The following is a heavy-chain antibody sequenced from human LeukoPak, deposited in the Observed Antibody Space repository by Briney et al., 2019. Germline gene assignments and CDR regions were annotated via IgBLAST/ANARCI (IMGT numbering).Heavy chain of an antibody. J-gene: IGHJ6*03. CDR2: IYTSGST. V-gene: IGHV4-61*02. CDR3: ARVGGGAYYYYYMDV. D-gene: IGHD3-16*01. Sequence: SETLSLTCTVSGGSISSGSYYWSWIRQPAGKGLEWIGRIYTSGSTNYNPSLKSRVTISVDTSKTQFSLKLSSVTAADTAVYYCARVGGGAYYYYYMDVWGKGTTVTVSS. CDR1: GGSISSGSYY.